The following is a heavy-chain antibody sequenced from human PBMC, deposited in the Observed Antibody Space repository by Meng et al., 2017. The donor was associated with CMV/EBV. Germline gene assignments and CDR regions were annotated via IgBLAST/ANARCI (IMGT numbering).Heavy chain of an antibody. Sequence: GSLRLSCTVSGCSISSYYWSWIRQPPGKGLEWIGYIYYSGSTNYNPSLKSRVTISVDTSTNQFSLKLSSVTAADTAVYYCAREGYDFWSGFPPRGWFDPWGQGTLVTVSS. CDR3: AREGYDFWSGFPPRGWFDP. J-gene: IGHJ5*02. CDR1: GCSISSYY. CDR2: IYYSGST. D-gene: IGHD3-3*01. V-gene: IGHV4-59*01.